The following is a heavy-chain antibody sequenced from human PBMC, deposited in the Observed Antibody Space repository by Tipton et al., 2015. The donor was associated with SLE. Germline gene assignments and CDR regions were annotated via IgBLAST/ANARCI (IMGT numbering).Heavy chain of an antibody. D-gene: IGHD3-10*01. CDR2: IYYSGTT. CDR3: ARDRSNYGYFDL. J-gene: IGHJ2*01. Sequence: TLSLTCTVPGGFISSSAYYWGWIRQPPGKGLEWVGSIYYSGTTYYNPSLQSRVTLSMDTSKNQFSLRLSSVTAADTAMYYCARDRSNYGYFDLWGRGTLVTVSS. CDR1: GGFISSSAYY. V-gene: IGHV4-39*07.